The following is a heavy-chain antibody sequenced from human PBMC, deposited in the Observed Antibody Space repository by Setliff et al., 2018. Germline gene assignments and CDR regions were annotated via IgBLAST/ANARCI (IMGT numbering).Heavy chain of an antibody. J-gene: IGHJ3*02. Sequence: PSETLSLTCTVSGGSISNYYWSWIRRPAGKGLEWIGRIYTSGSTNYNPSLKSRVTMSVDTSKNQFSLKLSSVTAADTAAYYCARKGISALSGAFDMWGQGTMVTVSS. CDR2: IYTSGST. CDR1: GGSISNYY. V-gene: IGHV4-4*07. CDR3: ARKGISALSGAFDM. D-gene: IGHD1-26*01.